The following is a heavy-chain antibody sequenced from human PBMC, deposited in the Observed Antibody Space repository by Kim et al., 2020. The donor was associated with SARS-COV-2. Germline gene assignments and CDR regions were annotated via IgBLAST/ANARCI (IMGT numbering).Heavy chain of an antibody. CDR3: AGQGAVHAPINGFDP. CDR1: GGSISSSTYY. Sequence: SETLSLTCTVSGGSISSSTYYWGWIRQPPGKGLEWIGCIYYSGKTYYKPSPKRRFTITVNTSKNQFSLKFNSVTAADTAEYYCAGQGAVHAPINGFDPWGQGTLVTVSS. CDR2: IYYSGKT. V-gene: IGHV4-39*01. D-gene: IGHD2-2*01. J-gene: IGHJ5*02.